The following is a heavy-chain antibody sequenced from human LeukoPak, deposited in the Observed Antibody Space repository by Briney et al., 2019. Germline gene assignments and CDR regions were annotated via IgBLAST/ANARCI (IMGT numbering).Heavy chain of an antibody. CDR1: GFTFSSYG. V-gene: IGHV3-33*01. Sequence: PGRSLRLSCAASGFTFSSYGMHWVRQAPGKGLEWVAVIWYDGSNKYYADSVKGRFTISRDNSKNTLYLEMNSLRAGDTAVYYCARDLPYCSSTSCPIDYWGQGTLVTVSS. D-gene: IGHD2-2*01. CDR2: IWYDGSNK. J-gene: IGHJ4*02. CDR3: ARDLPYCSSTSCPIDY.